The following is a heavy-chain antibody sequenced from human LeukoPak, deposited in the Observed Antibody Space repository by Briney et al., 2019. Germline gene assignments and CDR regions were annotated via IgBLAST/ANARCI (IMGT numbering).Heavy chain of an antibody. J-gene: IGHJ4*02. Sequence: GGSLRLSCAASGFTFSSYAMHWVRQAPGKGLEWVAVISYDGSNKYYADSVKGRFTISRDNSKNTLYLQMNSLRAEDTAVYYCVRFPDFDWLSFDYWGQGTLVTVSS. CDR2: ISYDGSNK. D-gene: IGHD3-9*01. CDR1: GFTFSSYA. V-gene: IGHV3-30*04. CDR3: VRFPDFDWLSFDY.